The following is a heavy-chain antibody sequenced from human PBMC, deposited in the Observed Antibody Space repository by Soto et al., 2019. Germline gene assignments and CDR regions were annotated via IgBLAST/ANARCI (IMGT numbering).Heavy chain of an antibody. V-gene: IGHV3-20*01. Sequence: EVELVESGGGVVRPGGSLRLSCAASGFSFDDYGMSWVHQAPGKGLQWVSAISWNGGSTGYGDSVKGRFTISRDNAKNPLYLQMNSLRADDTALYHCARGKLSSARENAFDIWGQGTMVTVSS. CDR1: GFSFDDYG. J-gene: IGHJ3*02. D-gene: IGHD1-7*01. CDR2: ISWNGGST. CDR3: ARGKLSSARENAFDI.